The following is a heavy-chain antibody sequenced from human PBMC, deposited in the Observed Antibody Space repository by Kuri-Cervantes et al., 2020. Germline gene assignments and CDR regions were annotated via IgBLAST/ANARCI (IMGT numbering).Heavy chain of an antibody. D-gene: IGHD1-26*01. V-gene: IGHV1-3*01. CDR1: GFTFTSSA. CDR3: ARGPAPDVGHFDY. J-gene: IGHJ4*02. CDR2: INAGNGNT. Sequence: ASVKVSCKASGFTFTSSAMHWVRQAPGQRLEWMGWINAGNGNTKYSQKFQGRVTITRDTSASTAYMELSSLRSEDTAVYYCARGPAPDVGHFDYWGQGTLVTVSS.